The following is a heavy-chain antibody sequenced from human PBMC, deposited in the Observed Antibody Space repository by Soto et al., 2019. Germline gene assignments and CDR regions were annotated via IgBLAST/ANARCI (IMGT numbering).Heavy chain of an antibody. D-gene: IGHD2-21*01. CDR1: GFTFSSYA. CDR3: ALSFPPCGWVDY. Sequence: EVQLLESGGGLVQPGGSLRLSCAASGFTFSSYAMSWVRQAPGKGLEWVSAISGSGGSTYYADSVKGRFTISRDNSKNPLYLQMNSLRAEDTAVYYCALSFPPCGWVDYWGQGTLVTVSS. J-gene: IGHJ4*02. V-gene: IGHV3-23*01. CDR2: ISGSGGST.